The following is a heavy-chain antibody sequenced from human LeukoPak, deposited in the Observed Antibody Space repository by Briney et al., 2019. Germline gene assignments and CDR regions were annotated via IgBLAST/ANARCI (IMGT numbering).Heavy chain of an antibody. V-gene: IGHV3-48*02. CDR3: ATPLDYYDSSGYHQGGD. CDR1: GLTFSSHW. Sequence: PGGSLRLSCAASGLTFSSHWMHWVRQAPGKGLEWVSYMSDSGSTIYYADSVKGRFTISRDNAKNSLSLQMNSLSHEDTAVYFCATPLDYYDSSGYHQGGDWGQGTPVTVSS. D-gene: IGHD3-22*01. J-gene: IGHJ4*02. CDR2: MSDSGSTI.